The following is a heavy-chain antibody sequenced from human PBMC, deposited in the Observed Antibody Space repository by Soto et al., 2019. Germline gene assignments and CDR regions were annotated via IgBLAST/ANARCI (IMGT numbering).Heavy chain of an antibody. Sequence: QLQLQESGPGLVKPSETLSLTCTVSGGSIRSSSYYWGWIRQPPGKGLEWIGTIYYTGTTYYNPSLKSRVTTSVDTSKNQFSLKLSSVTAADTAVYFCARRSSTSGSGFDPWGQGTLVTVSS. CDR1: GGSIRSSSYY. V-gene: IGHV4-39*01. CDR3: ARRSSTSGSGFDP. CDR2: IYYTGTT. D-gene: IGHD2-2*01. J-gene: IGHJ5*02.